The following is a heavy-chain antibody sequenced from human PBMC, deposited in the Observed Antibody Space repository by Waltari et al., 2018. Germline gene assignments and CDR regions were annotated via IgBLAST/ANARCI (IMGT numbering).Heavy chain of an antibody. CDR1: GITFSSYT. Sequence: EVQLLESGGGLVQPGGSLTLSCAASGITFSSYTMRWVRQAPGEWFSWVAAIRCRGGTFSAESLKGRLAVSGDSSNNTLSLQRNSLRAEDTAVYYCARGPAYYFDYWDQGTLVTVSS. V-gene: IGHV3-23*01. J-gene: IGHJ4*02. CDR2: IRCRGGT. CDR3: ARGPAYYFDY.